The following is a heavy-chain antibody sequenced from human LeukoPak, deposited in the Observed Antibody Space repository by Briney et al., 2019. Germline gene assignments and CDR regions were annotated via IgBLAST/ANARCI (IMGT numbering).Heavy chain of an antibody. CDR2: IYYSGST. Sequence: PSETLSLTCTVSGGSISSGSYYWSWIRQPPGKGLEWIGYIYYSGSTNYNPSLKSRVTISVDTSKNQFSLKLSSVTAADTAVYYCAREYYDILTGYYPSYYFDYWGQGTLVTVSS. V-gene: IGHV4-61*01. D-gene: IGHD3-9*01. CDR3: AREYYDILTGYYPSYYFDY. J-gene: IGHJ4*02. CDR1: GGSISSGSYY.